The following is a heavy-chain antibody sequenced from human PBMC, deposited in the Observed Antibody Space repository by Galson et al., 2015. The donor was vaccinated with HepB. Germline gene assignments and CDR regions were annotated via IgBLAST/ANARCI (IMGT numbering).Heavy chain of an antibody. CDR2: IDPSDSYV. CDR3: ARHAWIRQCLDY. CDR1: GYEFPNFW. V-gene: IGHV5-10-1*01. J-gene: IGHJ4*02. Sequence: QSGAEVKKPGESLTLSCQGSGYEFPNFWITWVRQLPGRGLEWMGRIDPSDSYVNYGPSFEGHVTITADTSKNQFSLKLSSVTAADTAVYYCARHAWIRQCLDYWGQGTLVTVSS. D-gene: IGHD5-18*01.